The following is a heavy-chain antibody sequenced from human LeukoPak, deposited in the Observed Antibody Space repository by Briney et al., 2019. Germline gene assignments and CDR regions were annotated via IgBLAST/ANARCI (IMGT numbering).Heavy chain of an antibody. CDR3: ARVSNLRLVVFDY. V-gene: IGHV4-38-2*02. J-gene: IGHJ4*02. D-gene: IGHD6-19*01. Sequence: SETLSLTCTVSGYSISSGYYWGWIRQPPGKGLEWIGSIYHSGSTYYNPSLKSRVTISVDTSKNQFSLKLSSVTAADTAVYYCARVSNLRLVVFDYWGQGTLVTVSS. CDR2: IYHSGST. CDR1: GYSISSGYY.